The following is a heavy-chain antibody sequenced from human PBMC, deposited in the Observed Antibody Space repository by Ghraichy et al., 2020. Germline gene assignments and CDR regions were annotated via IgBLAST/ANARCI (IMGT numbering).Heavy chain of an antibody. Sequence: GGSLRLSCAVSGLTFSNARMTWVRQSPGKGLEWICRIKSKVDGGTVDYSAPVRGRFTISSEDWKNTLYLQMHSLKTEDTADYYCKSDDHRWDHWGQGTLVTVSS. CDR2: IKSKVDGGTV. CDR3: KSDDHRWDH. CDR1: GLTFSNAR. D-gene: IGHD1-26*01. J-gene: IGHJ4*02. V-gene: IGHV3-15*01.